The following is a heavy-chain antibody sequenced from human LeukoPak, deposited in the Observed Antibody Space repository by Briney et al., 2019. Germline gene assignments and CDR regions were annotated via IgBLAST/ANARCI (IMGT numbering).Heavy chain of an antibody. J-gene: IGHJ4*02. CDR1: GFNFNYVW. V-gene: IGHV3-15*07. CDR2: VKSKTDGGTT. D-gene: IGHD3-3*01. CDR3: TTGGDTIFGVPLDY. Sequence: GGSLRLSCAASGFNFNYVWMNWVRQTPGKGLEWVGRVKSKTDGGTTDYAAPVKGRFTISRDDSKNTLYLQMNSLKTEDTAVYYCTTGGDTIFGVPLDYWGQGTLVTVSS.